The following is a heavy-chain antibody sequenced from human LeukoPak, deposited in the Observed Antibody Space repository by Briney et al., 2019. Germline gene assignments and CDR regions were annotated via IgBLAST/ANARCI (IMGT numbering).Heavy chain of an antibody. CDR1: GGSISSYY. CDR3: ARGYSSSWATYYYFDY. V-gene: IGHV4-59*01. D-gene: IGHD6-13*01. CDR2: IYYSGST. Sequence: SETLSLTCTVSGGSISSYYWSWIRQPPGKGLEWLGYIYYSGSTNYNPSLKSRVTISVDTSKNQFSLKLSSVTAADTAVYYCARGYSSSWATYYYFDYWGQGTLVTVSS. J-gene: IGHJ4*02.